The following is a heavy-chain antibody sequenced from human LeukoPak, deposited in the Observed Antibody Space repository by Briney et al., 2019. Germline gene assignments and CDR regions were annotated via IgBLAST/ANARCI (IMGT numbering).Heavy chain of an antibody. J-gene: IGHJ4*02. CDR2: ILYDGSNK. Sequence: PGGSLRLSCAASGFTFSNYGMHWVRQAPGKGLEWVTFILYDGSNKYYADSVKGRFTISRDNSKNTLYLQMSSLRAEDTAVYYCAKDRSGIVGATYFDYWGQGTLVTVSS. D-gene: IGHD1-26*01. CDR1: GFTFSNYG. CDR3: AKDRSGIVGATYFDY. V-gene: IGHV3-30*02.